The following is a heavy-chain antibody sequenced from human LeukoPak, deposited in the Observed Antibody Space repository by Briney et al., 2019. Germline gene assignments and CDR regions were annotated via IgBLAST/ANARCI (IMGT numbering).Heavy chain of an antibody. J-gene: IGHJ4*02. V-gene: IGHV4-30-4*07. Sequence: PSETLSLTCAVSGGSISSGGYSWSWIRQPPGKGLEWIGYIYYSGSTYYNPSLKSRVTISVDTSKNQFSLKLSSVTAADTAVYYCARDLVRGVPVWGQGTLVTVSS. CDR1: GGSISSGGYS. D-gene: IGHD3-10*01. CDR2: IYYSGST. CDR3: ARDLVRGVPV.